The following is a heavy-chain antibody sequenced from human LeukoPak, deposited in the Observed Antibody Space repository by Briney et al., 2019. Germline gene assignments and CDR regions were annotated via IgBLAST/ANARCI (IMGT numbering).Heavy chain of an antibody. CDR1: GESFSGYY. CDR2: IYYSGST. D-gene: IGHD5-24*01. V-gene: IGHV4-59*08. CDR3: ASIDGYNTLDY. Sequence: PSETLSLTCAVYGESFSGYYWSWIRQPPGKGLEWIGYIYYSGSTNYNPSLKSRVTISVDTSKNQFSLKLSSVTAADTAVYYCASIDGYNTLDYWGQGTLVTVSS. J-gene: IGHJ4*02.